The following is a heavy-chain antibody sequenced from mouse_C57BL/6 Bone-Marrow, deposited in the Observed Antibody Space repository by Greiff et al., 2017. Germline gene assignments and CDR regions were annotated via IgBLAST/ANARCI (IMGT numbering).Heavy chain of an antibody. V-gene: IGHV14-4*01. CDR1: GFNIKDDY. Sequence: VQLQQSGAELVRPGASVKLSCTASGFNIKDDYMHWVKQRPEQGLEWIGWIDPENGDTEYASKFQGKATITADTSSNTAYLQLSSLTSEDTAVYYCTTSTTVVIDVWGTGTTVTVSS. CDR3: TTSTTVVIDV. D-gene: IGHD1-1*01. J-gene: IGHJ1*03. CDR2: IDPENGDT.